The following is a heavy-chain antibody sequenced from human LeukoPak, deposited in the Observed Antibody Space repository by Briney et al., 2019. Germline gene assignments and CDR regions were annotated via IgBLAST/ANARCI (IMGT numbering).Heavy chain of an antibody. D-gene: IGHD3-10*01. CDR1: GGSISSYY. CDR2: IYYSGST. Sequence: SETLSLTCTVSGGSISSYYWSWIRRPPGKGLEWIGYIYYSGSTNYNPSLKSRVTISVDTSKNQFSLKLSSVTAADTAVYYCARARGRAGSYYGSGSYYSFDYWGQGTLVTVSS. V-gene: IGHV4-59*01. J-gene: IGHJ4*02. CDR3: ARARGRAGSYYGSGSYYSFDY.